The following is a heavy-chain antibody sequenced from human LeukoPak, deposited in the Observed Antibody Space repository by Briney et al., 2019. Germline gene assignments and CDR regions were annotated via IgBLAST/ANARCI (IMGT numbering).Heavy chain of an antibody. J-gene: IGHJ4*02. Sequence: SQTLSLTCTVSGGSISSGGYYWSWIRQPPGKGLEWIGYIYHSGSTYYNPSLKSRVTISVDTSKNQFSLKLSSVTAADTAVYYCARGTWMSSGSPFDYWGQGTLVTVSS. CDR2: IYHSGST. CDR3: ARGTWMSSGSPFDY. D-gene: IGHD6-19*01. V-gene: IGHV4-30-2*01. CDR1: GGSISSGGYY.